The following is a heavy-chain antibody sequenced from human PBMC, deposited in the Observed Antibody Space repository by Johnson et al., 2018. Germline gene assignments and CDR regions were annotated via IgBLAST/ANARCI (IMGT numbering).Heavy chain of an antibody. D-gene: IGHD3-10*01. V-gene: IGHV3-30-3*01. J-gene: IGHJ6*03. CDR1: GFTFSTYV. CDR3: ARDQALWFGELRRSYYYYYMDV. Sequence: VQLVESGGGVVQPGGSLRLSCAAAGFTFSTYVIHWVRQAPGTGLEWVALISSDGSYKYYGDSVKGRFTISRDNSKNTLDLQMNSLRAEETAVYYCARDQALWFGELRRSYYYYYMDVWGKGTTVTVSS. CDR2: ISSDGSYK.